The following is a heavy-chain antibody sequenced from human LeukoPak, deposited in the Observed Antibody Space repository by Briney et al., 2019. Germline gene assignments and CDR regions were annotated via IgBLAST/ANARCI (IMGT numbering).Heavy chain of an antibody. D-gene: IGHD2-15*01. J-gene: IGHJ5*02. CDR3: ARDLRYCSGGSCHNWFDP. V-gene: IGHV1-69*05. CDR1: GGTFSSYA. CDR2: IIPIFGTA. Sequence: ASVKVSCKASGGTFSSYAISWVRQAPGQGLEWMGGIIPIFGTANYAQKFQGRVTITRDTSASTAYMELSSLRSEDMAVYYCARDLRYCSGGSCHNWFDPWGQGTLVTVSS.